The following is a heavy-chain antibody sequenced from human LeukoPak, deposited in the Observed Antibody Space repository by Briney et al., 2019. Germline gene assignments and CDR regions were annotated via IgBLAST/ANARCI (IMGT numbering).Heavy chain of an antibody. J-gene: IGHJ4*02. CDR2: VYYNGST. D-gene: IGHD6-19*01. V-gene: IGHV4-59*08. CDR1: GDSISTYY. Sequence: PSETLSLTCSVSGDSISTYYWSWIRQPPGKGLEWIGYVYYNGSTNYNPSLRSRVTISVDTSKNQFSLKLTSVTAADTAVYYCARRLAVTGRYYFGYWGPGTLVTVSS. CDR3: ARRLAVTGRYYFGY.